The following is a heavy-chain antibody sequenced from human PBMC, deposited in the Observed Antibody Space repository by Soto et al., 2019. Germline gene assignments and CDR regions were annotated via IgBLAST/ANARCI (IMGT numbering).Heavy chain of an antibody. Sequence: EVQVLESGGGLVQPGGSLRLSCAASGFTFSDYAMTWVRQAPGRGLEWVSAISASGARTFKADSVKGRFNISGDKSQSIRFLEMSSLRGEDTAIYYCAKDGPIIGPVENWGQGTLVTVSA. CDR3: AKDGPIIGPVEN. CDR1: GFTFSDYA. CDR2: ISASGART. V-gene: IGHV3-23*01. J-gene: IGHJ4*02.